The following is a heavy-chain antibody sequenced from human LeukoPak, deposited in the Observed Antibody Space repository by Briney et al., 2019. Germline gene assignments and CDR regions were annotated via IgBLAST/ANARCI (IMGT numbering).Heavy chain of an antibody. CDR1: GGSISSYY. CDR3: ARVEVGATPHQLYYYYYMDV. Sequence: PSETLSLTCTVSGGSISSYYWSGIRQPPGKGLEWIGYIYYSGSTNYNTSLKSRVTISVDTSKNQFSLKLSSVTAADTAVYYCARVEVGATPHQLYYYYYMDVWGKGTTVTVSS. J-gene: IGHJ6*03. D-gene: IGHD1-26*01. CDR2: IYYSGST. V-gene: IGHV4-59*01.